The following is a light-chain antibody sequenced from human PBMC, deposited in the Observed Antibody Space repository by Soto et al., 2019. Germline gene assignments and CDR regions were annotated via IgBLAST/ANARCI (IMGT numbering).Light chain of an antibody. CDR2: KAS. J-gene: IGKJ1*01. CDR1: QTISSW. V-gene: IGKV1-5*03. CDR3: QQYNSYWT. Sequence: DIQMTQSPSTLSGSVGDRVTITCRASQTISSWLAWYQQKPGKAPKLPIYKASSLESGVPSRFSGSGSGTEFTLTISSLQPDDFATYYCQQYNSYWTFGQGTKVDIK.